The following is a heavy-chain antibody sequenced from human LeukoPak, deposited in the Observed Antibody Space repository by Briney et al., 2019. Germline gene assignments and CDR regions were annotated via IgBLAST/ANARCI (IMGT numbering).Heavy chain of an antibody. CDR3: ARGVGYSGYVDY. D-gene: IGHD5-12*01. CDR2: ISGSGGST. Sequence: GGSLRLSCAASGFTFSSYAMSWVRQAPGKGLEWVPAISGSGGSTYYADSVKGRFTISRDNAKNSLYLQMNSLRAEDTAVYYCARGVGYSGYVDYWGQGTLVTVSS. CDR1: GFTFSSYA. V-gene: IGHV3-23*01. J-gene: IGHJ4*02.